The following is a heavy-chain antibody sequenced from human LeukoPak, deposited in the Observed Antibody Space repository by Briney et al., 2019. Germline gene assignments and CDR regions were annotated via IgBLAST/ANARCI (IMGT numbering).Heavy chain of an antibody. CDR3: AISPSGTYSDY. CDR1: GYTFNNYY. D-gene: IGHD1-26*01. V-gene: IGHV1-46*02. Sequence: ASVQVSCQASGYTFNNYYMHWVRQTPGQGLEWMGIINPSGDSTTYAQKFPGRVTMAGDTSTSTVYMELSTLRSEDTAVYYCAISPSGTYSDYWGQGTLVTVSS. J-gene: IGHJ4*02. CDR2: INPSGDST.